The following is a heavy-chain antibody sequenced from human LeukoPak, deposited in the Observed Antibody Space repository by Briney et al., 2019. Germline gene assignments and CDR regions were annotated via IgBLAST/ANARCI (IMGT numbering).Heavy chain of an antibody. CDR2: ISAYNGNT. J-gene: IGHJ4*02. V-gene: IGHV1-18*01. CDR3: ARGPSSHYGGAFDY. Sequence: PEASVTVSCKASGYTFTSYGISWVRQAPGQGLEWMGWISAYNGNTNYAQKLQGRVTMTTDTSTSTAYMELRSLRSDDTAVYYCARGPSSHYGGAFDYWGQGTLVTVSS. D-gene: IGHD4-23*01. CDR1: GYTFTSYG.